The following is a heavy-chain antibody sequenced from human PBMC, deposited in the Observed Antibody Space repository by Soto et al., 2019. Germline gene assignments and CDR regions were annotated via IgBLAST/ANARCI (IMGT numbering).Heavy chain of an antibody. CDR1: GGTFSSYT. D-gene: IGHD5-12*01. CDR3: ARVTHSGYDLDPFDY. CDR2: IIPILGIA. J-gene: IGHJ4*02. Sequence: ASVKVSCKASGGTFSSYTISWVRQAPGQGLEWMGRIIPILGIANYAQKFQGRVTITADKSTSTAYMELSSLRSEDTAVYYCARVTHSGYDLDPFDYWGQGTLVTVSS. V-gene: IGHV1-69*02.